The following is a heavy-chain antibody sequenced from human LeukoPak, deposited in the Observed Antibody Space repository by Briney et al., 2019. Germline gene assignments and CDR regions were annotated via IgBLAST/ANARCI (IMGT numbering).Heavy chain of an antibody. CDR2: MSTIGTT. D-gene: IGHD3/OR15-3a*01. CDR3: ARGYYMNLVHYYFDY. CDR1: GVSISGDS. Sequence: PSETLSLTCTVSGVSISGDSWSWIRQPAGKGLEWIGRMSTIGTTFYNPSLKSRVTMSGDSSKNQFSLELTSVTAADTAVYYCARGYYMNLVHYYFDYWGQGTLVTVSS. J-gene: IGHJ4*02. V-gene: IGHV4-4*07.